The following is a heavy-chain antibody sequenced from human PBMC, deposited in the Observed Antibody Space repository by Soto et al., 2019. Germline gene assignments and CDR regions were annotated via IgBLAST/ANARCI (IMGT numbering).Heavy chain of an antibody. CDR3: AKDLLAVAAKTYDAFDI. Sequence: GGSLRLSCAASGFTFSSYGRHWVRQAPGKGLEWVAVISYDGSNKYYADSVKGRFTISRDNSKNTLYLQMNSLRAEDTAVYYCAKDLLAVAAKTYDAFDIWGQGTMVTVSS. V-gene: IGHV3-30*18. CDR2: ISYDGSNK. CDR1: GFTFSSYG. J-gene: IGHJ3*02. D-gene: IGHD6-19*01.